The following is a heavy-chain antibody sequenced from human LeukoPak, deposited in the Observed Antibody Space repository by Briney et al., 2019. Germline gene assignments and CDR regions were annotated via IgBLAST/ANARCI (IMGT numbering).Heavy chain of an antibody. J-gene: IGHJ6*02. CDR3: ARDRIVGTNYLGYGLDV. V-gene: IGHV3-7*01. Sequence: GGSLRLSFAASGFTFSSYWVTWVRPAPGEGLGWVAHMDQGGSEKYYVDSVKGRFTISRDNAKNSLYLQMNSLRAEDTAVYFCARDRIVGTNYLGYGLDVWGQGTTVTVS. CDR2: MDQGGSEK. CDR1: GFTFSSYW. D-gene: IGHD1-26*01.